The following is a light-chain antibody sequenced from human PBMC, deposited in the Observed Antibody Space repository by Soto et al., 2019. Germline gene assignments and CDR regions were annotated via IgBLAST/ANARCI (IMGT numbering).Light chain of an antibody. CDR1: QSFLYSSNNKNY. CDR2: WAS. V-gene: IGKV4-1*01. CDR3: QQYYSTPGT. Sequence: IVNHQTPDSLAVSLGERATINCKSSQSFLYSSNNKNYLAWYQQKPGQPPKLLIYWASTRESGVPDRFSGSGSGTDFTLTISSLQAEDVAVYYCQQYYSTPGTFGQGTRWIS. J-gene: IGKJ1*01.